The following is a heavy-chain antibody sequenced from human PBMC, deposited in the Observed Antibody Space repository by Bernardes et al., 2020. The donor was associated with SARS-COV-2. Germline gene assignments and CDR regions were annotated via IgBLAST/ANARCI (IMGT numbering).Heavy chain of an antibody. V-gene: IGHV3-21*01. Sequence: GGSLRLSCAASGFTFSSYSMNWVRQAPGKGLEWVSSISSSSSYIYYADSVKGRFTISRDNAKNSLYLQMNSLRAEDTAVYYCARYEDYEDYGIAYDFWSGYYSRYYYYGMDVWGQGTTVTVSS. J-gene: IGHJ6*02. CDR1: GFTFSSYS. CDR2: ISSSSSYI. CDR3: ARYEDYEDYGIAYDFWSGYYSRYYYYGMDV. D-gene: IGHD3-3*01.